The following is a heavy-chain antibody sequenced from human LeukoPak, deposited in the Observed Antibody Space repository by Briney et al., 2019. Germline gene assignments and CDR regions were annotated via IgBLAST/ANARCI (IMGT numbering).Heavy chain of an antibody. J-gene: IGHJ3*02. Sequence: ASVKVSCKASGYTFTGYYMHWVRQAPGQGLEWMGLVDPEDGETIYAEKFQGRVTITADTSTDTAYMELSSLRSEDTAVYYCARVRGYCSGGSCYSTALDIWGQGTMVTVSS. CDR1: GYTFTGYY. CDR3: ARVRGYCSGGSCYSTALDI. D-gene: IGHD2-15*01. V-gene: IGHV1-69-2*01. CDR2: VDPEDGET.